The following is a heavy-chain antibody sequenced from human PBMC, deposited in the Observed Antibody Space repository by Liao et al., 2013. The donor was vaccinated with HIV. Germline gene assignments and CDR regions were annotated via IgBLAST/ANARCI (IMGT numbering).Heavy chain of an antibody. CDR2: MYTSGST. CDR3: ARDLQRRDAFDI. D-gene: IGHD6-25*01. J-gene: IGHJ3*02. CDR1: GDLIGSSSYY. V-gene: IGHV4-61*02. Sequence: QLQLRESGPRLVKPSQTLSLTCSVSGDLIGSSSYYWSWIRQPAGKGLEWIGRMYTSGSTNYNPSLKSRVTISVDTSKNQFSLKLSSVTAADTAVYYCARDLQRRDAFDIWGQGTMVTVSS.